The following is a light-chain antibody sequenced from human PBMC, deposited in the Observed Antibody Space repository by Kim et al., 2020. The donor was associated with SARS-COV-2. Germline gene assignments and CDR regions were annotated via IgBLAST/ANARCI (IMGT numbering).Light chain of an antibody. V-gene: IGKV1-5*03. Sequence: ASVGDRVNITCRASQSISSWLAWYQQKPGKAPKLLIYKASSLESGVPSRFSGSGSGTEFTLTISSLQPDDFATYYCQQYSTYSWTFGQGTKVDIK. J-gene: IGKJ1*01. CDR1: QSISSW. CDR2: KAS. CDR3: QQYSTYSWT.